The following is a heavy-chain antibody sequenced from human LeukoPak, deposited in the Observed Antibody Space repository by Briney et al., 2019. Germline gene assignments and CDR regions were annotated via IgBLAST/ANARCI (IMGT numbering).Heavy chain of an antibody. V-gene: IGHV3-72*01. CDR2: IRNKANSYTT. CDR3: ARVGIVGATGYFDN. Sequence: GGSLRLSCAASGFSFSDHYMDWVRQAPGKGLEWVGRIRNKANSYTTEYAASVKGRFIISRDDSKNSLYLRMNSLKTEDTGVYYCARVGIVGATGYFDNWGQGTLVTVSS. J-gene: IGHJ4*02. D-gene: IGHD1-26*01. CDR1: GFSFSDHY.